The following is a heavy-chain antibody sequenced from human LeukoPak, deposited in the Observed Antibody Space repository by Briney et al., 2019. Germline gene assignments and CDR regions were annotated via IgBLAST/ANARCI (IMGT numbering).Heavy chain of an antibody. CDR1: GFTFSNYW. CDR2: IKEDGSRI. Sequence: GGSLRLSCAGTGFTFSNYWMNWVRQAPGKGLEWVANIKEDGSRINYVDSVKGRFTISRGNAKNSVYLQMDNLRAEDTAVYYCVGSSGWLFDYWGQGILVAVSS. CDR3: VGSSGWLFDY. J-gene: IGHJ4*02. V-gene: IGHV3-7*01. D-gene: IGHD6-19*01.